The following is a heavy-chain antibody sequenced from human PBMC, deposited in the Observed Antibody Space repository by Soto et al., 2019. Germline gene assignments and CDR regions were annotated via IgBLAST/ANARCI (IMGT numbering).Heavy chain of an antibody. J-gene: IGHJ4*02. CDR3: ATRIPGYSNFDY. Sequence: QVQLQESGPGLVKPSQTLSLTCTVSDVSISSGGYYWSWIRQRPGKGLEWIGYIYYSGSTYYNPSLKCRVTMSVDTSENQFSLKLSSVTAADTAVFYCATRIPGYSNFDYWGQGTLVTVSS. V-gene: IGHV4-31*03. CDR2: IYYSGST. CDR1: DVSISSGGYY. D-gene: IGHD3-9*01.